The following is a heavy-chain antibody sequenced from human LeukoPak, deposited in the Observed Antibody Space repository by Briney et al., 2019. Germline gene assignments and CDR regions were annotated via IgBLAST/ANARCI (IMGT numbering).Heavy chain of an antibody. V-gene: IGHV1-2*02. CDR1: GYTFTGYY. Sequence: GASVKVSCKASGYTFTGYYMHWVRQAPGQGLEWMGWINPNSGGTNYAQKFQGRVTMTRDTSITTAFMELSRLRSDDTAVYYCARAVYGDYGVFDYWGQGTLVTVSS. CDR2: INPNSGGT. D-gene: IGHD4-17*01. CDR3: ARAVYGDYGVFDY. J-gene: IGHJ4*02.